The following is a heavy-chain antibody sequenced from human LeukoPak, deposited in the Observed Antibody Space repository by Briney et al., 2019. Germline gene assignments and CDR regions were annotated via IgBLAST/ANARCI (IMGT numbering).Heavy chain of an antibody. V-gene: IGHV4-59*08. CDR1: GGSFSGYY. Sequence: SETLSLTCTVSGGSFSGYYWSWIGQPPGKGLEWIGYIFDSGSTNYNPSLKSRVTISVDTSKNQFSLKLRSVTAADTAVYYCARHGGGWTFDYWGQGTLVTVSS. D-gene: IGHD6-19*01. CDR2: IFDSGST. J-gene: IGHJ4*02. CDR3: ARHGGGWTFDY.